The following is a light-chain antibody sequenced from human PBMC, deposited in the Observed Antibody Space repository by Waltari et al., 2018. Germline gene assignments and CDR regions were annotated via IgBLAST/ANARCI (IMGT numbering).Light chain of an antibody. J-gene: IGKJ1*01. CDR2: DAS. Sequence: VLTHSPDALAFSPGDNDTFPCRARQSVSKYYLAWYQQKPGQTPRLLISDASTRAAGIPDRFSGSGSGTDFTLTISGLEPQDIAVYYCQHYGISPRTFGQGTKVEMK. CDR1: QSVSKYY. CDR3: QHYGISPRT. V-gene: IGKV3-20*01.